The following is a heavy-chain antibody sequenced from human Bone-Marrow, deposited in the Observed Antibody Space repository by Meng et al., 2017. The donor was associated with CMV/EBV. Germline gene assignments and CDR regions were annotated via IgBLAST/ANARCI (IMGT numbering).Heavy chain of an antibody. CDR1: GYTFTSYD. Sequence: ASVKVSCKASGYTFTSYDINWVRQATGQGLEWMGWMNPNSGNTGYAQKFQGRVTMTRNTSISTAYMELSSLRSEDTAVYYCARDKRIPRKGYYYYYYGMDVWGQGTTVTVSS. V-gene: IGHV1-8*01. J-gene: IGHJ6*02. CDR3: ARDKRIPRKGYYYYYYGMDV. CDR2: MNPNSGNT. D-gene: IGHD2-15*01.